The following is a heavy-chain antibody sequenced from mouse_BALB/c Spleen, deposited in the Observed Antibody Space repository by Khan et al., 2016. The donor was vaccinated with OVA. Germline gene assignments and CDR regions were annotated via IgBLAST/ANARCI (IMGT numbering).Heavy chain of an antibody. V-gene: IGHV1-20*02. CDR2: INHHVGET. J-gene: IGHJ2*01. D-gene: IGHD1-1*01. Sequence: EVQLQQSGPELVKPGASVKISCKASGYSFTGYFMNWVMQSHGKSIEWIGRINHHVGETLCNPKFKGKATLTVDESSSTAHMELRSLASEDSAVYYCARVYRSDFDYWAQGTTLSVSS. CDR3: ARVYRSDFDY. CDR1: GYSFTGYF.